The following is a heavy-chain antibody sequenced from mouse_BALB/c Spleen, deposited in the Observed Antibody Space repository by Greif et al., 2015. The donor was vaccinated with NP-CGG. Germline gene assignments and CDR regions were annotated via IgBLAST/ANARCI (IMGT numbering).Heavy chain of an antibody. V-gene: IGHV5-6-2*01. D-gene: IGHD1-1*01. CDR3: ARGGTTVFDY. CDR2: INSNDGST. CDR1: GFTFSSYY. J-gene: IGHJ2*01. Sequence: EVKLVESGGGLVKLGGSLKLSCAASGFTFSSYYMSWVRQTPEKRLELVAAINSNDGSTYYPDTVKGRFTISRDNAKNTLYLQMSSLKSEDTALYYCARGGTTVFDYWGQGTTLTVSS.